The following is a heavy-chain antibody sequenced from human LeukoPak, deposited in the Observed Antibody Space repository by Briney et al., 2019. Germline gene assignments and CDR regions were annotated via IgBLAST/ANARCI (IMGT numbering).Heavy chain of an antibody. J-gene: IGHJ4*02. CDR2: ISGSGGST. CDR1: GFTFSSYA. Sequence: GGSLRLSCAASGFTFSSYAMSWVRLAPGKGLEWVSAISGSGGSTYYADSVKGRFTISRDNSKNTLYLQMNSLRAEDTAVYYCAKARLLWFGELSLFDYWGQGTPVTVSS. D-gene: IGHD3-10*01. CDR3: AKARLLWFGELSLFDY. V-gene: IGHV3-23*01.